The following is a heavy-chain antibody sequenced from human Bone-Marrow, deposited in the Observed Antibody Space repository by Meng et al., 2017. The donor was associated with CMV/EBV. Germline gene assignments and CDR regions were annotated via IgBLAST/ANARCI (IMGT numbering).Heavy chain of an antibody. CDR2: ISAYNGNT. V-gene: IGHV1-18*01. CDR3: AGADDEVAFSGMDC. J-gene: IGHJ6*02. Sequence: ASVKVSCKASGYTFPSHGINWVRQAPGQGLEWMGWISAYNGNTNYAQKLQGRVTMTTDTSTSTAYMELRSLRTDDTAVYYCAGADDEVAFSGMDCWGQGTPVTVSS. CDR1: GYTFPSHG. D-gene: IGHD5-12*01.